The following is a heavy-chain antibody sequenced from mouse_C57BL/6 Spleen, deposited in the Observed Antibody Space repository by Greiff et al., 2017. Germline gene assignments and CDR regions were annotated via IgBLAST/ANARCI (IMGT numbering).Heavy chain of an antibody. D-gene: IGHD2-4*01. CDR3: AREAYDYDEGYAMDY. CDR2: ISYDGSN. CDR1: GYSITSCYY. Sequence: EVQLQESGPGLVKPSQSLSLTCSVTGYSITSCYYWNWIRQFPGNKLEWMGYISYDGSNNYNPSLKNRISITRDPSKNQFFLKLNSMTTEDTATYYCAREAYDYDEGYAMDYWGQGTSVTVSS. J-gene: IGHJ4*01. V-gene: IGHV3-6*01.